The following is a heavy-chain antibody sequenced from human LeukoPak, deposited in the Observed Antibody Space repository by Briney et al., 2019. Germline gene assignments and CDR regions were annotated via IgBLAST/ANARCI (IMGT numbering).Heavy chain of an antibody. J-gene: IGHJ4*02. Sequence: NAGGSLRLSCAASGFTFSSYSMNWVRQAPGKRLEWVSSISSSSSYIYYADSVKGRFTISRDNAKNSLYLQMNSLRAEDTAVYYCAASDYGDYNPDYWGQGTLVTVSS. V-gene: IGHV3-21*01. D-gene: IGHD4-17*01. CDR1: GFTFSSYS. CDR3: AASDYGDYNPDY. CDR2: ISSSSSYI.